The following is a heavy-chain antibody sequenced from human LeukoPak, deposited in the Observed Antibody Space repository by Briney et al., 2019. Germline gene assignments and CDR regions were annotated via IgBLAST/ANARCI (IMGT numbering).Heavy chain of an antibody. CDR3: AKDRVDIVATIPSGFDY. D-gene: IGHD5-12*01. V-gene: IGHV3-23*01. CDR2: ISGSGGST. CDR1: GFTFSSYA. Sequence: GGSLGLSCAAPGFTFSSYAMSWVRQAPGKGLEWVSAISGSGGSTYYADSVKGRFTISRDNSKNTLYLQMNSLRAEDAAVYYCAKDRVDIVATIPSGFDYWGQGTLVTVS. J-gene: IGHJ4*02.